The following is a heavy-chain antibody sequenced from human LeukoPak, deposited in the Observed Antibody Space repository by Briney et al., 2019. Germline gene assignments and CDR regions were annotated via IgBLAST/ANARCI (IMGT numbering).Heavy chain of an antibody. CDR3: ARVRYTVLRPDY. D-gene: IGHD3-3*01. V-gene: IGHV1-2*02. CDR1: GYTFTGYY. J-gene: IGHJ4*02. Sequence: ASVKVSCKASGYTFTGYYMHSVRQAPGQGLEWMGWINPNSGGTNYAQKFQGRVTMTRDTSISTAYMELSRLRSDDTAVYYCARVRYTVLRPDYWGQGTLVTVSS. CDR2: INPNSGGT.